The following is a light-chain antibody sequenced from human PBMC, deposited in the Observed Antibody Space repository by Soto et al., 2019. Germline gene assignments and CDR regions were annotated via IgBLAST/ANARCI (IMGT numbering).Light chain of an antibody. J-gene: IGLJ2*01. V-gene: IGLV2-14*01. CDR3: SSYTASRTVV. Sequence: QSALTQPASVSGSPGQSITISSTGTSSDVGGYNYVSWYQQHPDKAPKLIIFEVSNRPSGVSNRFSGSKSGNTASLTISGLQAEDEADYHCSSYTASRTVVFGGGTKLTVL. CDR1: SSDVGGYNY. CDR2: EVS.